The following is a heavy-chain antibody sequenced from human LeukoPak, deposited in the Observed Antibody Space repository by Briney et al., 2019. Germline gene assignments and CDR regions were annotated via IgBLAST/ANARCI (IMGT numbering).Heavy chain of an antibody. D-gene: IGHD5-18*01. CDR2: MNPNSDNT. CDR3: ARNVRDTGTFDY. V-gene: IGHV1-8*02. J-gene: IGHJ4*02. Sequence: ASVKVSCKASGYTFTGYYMHWVRQAPGQGLEWMGWMNPNSDNTGYAQKFQGRVTMTRNPSISTAYMELSGLRSEDTAVYYCARNVRDTGTFDYWGQGTLVTVSS. CDR1: GYTFTGYY.